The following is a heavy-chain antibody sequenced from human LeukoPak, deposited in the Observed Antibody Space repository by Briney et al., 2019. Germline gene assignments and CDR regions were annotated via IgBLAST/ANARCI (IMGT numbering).Heavy chain of an antibody. V-gene: IGHV3-15*01. CDR3: AKRDTPY. D-gene: IGHD5-18*01. J-gene: IGHJ4*02. CDR1: GFTFSNAW. Sequence: PGGSLRLSCAASGFTFSNAWMSWVRQAPGKGLEWVGRIKSKTDGGTTDYAVPVKGRFTISRDNSNNTLYLQMNSLRVEDTAVYYCAKRDTPYWGQGTLVTVSS. CDR2: IKSKTDGGTT.